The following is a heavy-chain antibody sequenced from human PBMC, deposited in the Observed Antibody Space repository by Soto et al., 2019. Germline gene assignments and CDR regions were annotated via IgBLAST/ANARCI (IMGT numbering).Heavy chain of an antibody. D-gene: IGHD1-26*01. Sequence: SETLSLTCAVYGGSFSGYFWSWIRQPPGKGLEWIGEINHSGSTNYNPSLKSRVTISVDTSKNQFSLKLSSVTAADTAVYYCAREVVGATYAFDIWGQGTMVTVS. CDR2: INHSGST. V-gene: IGHV4-34*01. J-gene: IGHJ3*02. CDR1: GGSFSGYF. CDR3: AREVVGATYAFDI.